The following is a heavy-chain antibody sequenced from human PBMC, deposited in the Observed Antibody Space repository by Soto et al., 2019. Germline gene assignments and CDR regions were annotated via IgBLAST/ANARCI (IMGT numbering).Heavy chain of an antibody. V-gene: IGHV1-69*13. D-gene: IGHD1-26*01. J-gene: IGHJ4*02. CDR3: AREGNSKFPLGSSGSATYDDY. Sequence: GASVKVSCKASGGTFSSYAISWVRQAPGQGLEWMGGIIPIFGTANYAQKFQGRVTITADESTSTAYMELSSLRSEDTAVYYCAREGNSKFPLGSSGSATYDDYWGQGTLVTVSS. CDR2: IIPIFGTA. CDR1: GGTFSSYA.